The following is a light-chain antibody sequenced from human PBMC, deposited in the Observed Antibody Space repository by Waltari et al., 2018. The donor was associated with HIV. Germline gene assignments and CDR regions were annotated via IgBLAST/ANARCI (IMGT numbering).Light chain of an antibody. J-gene: IGLJ1*01. CDR2: AVS. V-gene: IGLV2-14*03. CDR3: SSYTSTSTVYV. Sequence: QSAPTQPASVRGSPGQSMTLHCTRTSGPVGGYNYFSWYQLHPGKAPKLMIYAVSNRPSGVSNRFSGSKSDNTASLTISGLQAEDEADYYCSSYTSTSTVYVFGTGTEVTVL. CDR1: SGPVGGYNY.